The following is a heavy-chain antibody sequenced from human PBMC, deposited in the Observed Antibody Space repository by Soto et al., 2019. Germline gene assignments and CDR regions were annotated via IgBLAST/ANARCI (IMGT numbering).Heavy chain of an antibody. Sequence: PGGSLRLSCAASGFTFSSYALHWVRQAPGKGLEWVAVISYGGTNTDYADSVKGRFTISRDNSQNTLFLQMNSLKIEDTAVYFCARDPHSKWVRLWGPFDYWGLGTLVTVSS. V-gene: IGHV3-30-3*01. J-gene: IGHJ4*02. CDR2: ISYGGTNT. CDR1: GFTFSSYA. CDR3: ARDPHSKWVRLWGPFDY. D-gene: IGHD1-26*01.